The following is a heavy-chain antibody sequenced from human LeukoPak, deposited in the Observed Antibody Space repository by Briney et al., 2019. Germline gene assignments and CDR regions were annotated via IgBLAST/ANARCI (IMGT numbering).Heavy chain of an antibody. CDR3: ARHNNYAATGYGVFDI. CDR2: IYPGDSDT. CDR1: GYSFTSYW. J-gene: IGHJ3*02. Sequence: GESLKISCKGSGYSFTSYWIGWVRQMPGKGLEWMGIIYPGDSDTRYSPSFQGQVTISADKSISTAYLQWSSLKASDTAMYYCARHNNYAATGYGVFDIWGQGTLVTVSS. D-gene: IGHD6-13*01. V-gene: IGHV5-51*01.